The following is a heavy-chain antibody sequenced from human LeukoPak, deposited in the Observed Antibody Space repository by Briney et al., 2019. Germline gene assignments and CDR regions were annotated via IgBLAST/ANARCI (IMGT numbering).Heavy chain of an antibody. V-gene: IGHV1-18*03. J-gene: IGHJ4*02. D-gene: IGHD1-7*01. CDR3: ARVLNWNYGGLVGYYFDY. CDR1: GYTFTSYG. Sequence: ASVKVSCKASGYTFTSYGISWVRQAPGQGLEWMGWISAYNGNTNHAQKLQGRVTMTTDTSTSTAYMELRSLRSDDMAVYYCARVLNWNYGGLVGYYFDYWGQGTLVTVSS. CDR2: ISAYNGNT.